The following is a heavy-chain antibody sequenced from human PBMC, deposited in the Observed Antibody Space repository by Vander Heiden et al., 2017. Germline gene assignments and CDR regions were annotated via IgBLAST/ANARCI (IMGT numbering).Heavy chain of an antibody. V-gene: IGHV3-23*01. CDR2: ISGSGGKT. CDR3: AGQKSGSYNY. Sequence: EVQLLDPGGGLVQPVGYLRPSCAASGFTFSTYALICVRQAPGKGLEWVSTISGSGGKTYYADSGKGRFTISRDNSKNTLYLQMKSPRADDTAVYYCAGQKSGSYNYWGQGTLVTVPS. J-gene: IGHJ4*02. D-gene: IGHD1-26*01. CDR1: GFTFSTYA.